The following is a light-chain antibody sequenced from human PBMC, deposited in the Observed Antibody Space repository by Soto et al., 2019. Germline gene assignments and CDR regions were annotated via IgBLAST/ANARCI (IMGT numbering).Light chain of an antibody. V-gene: IGKV3-20*01. J-gene: IGKJ1*01. CDR2: GAS. Sequence: EIVLTQSPGTLSLSPGERATLSCRASQSVSNNYLAWYQQKPGQAPRLLIYGASSRVTGIQDRFSGSGSGTDFTLTIRRLEPEDFAVYYCQQYGSSPWTFGQGTKVDIK. CDR1: QSVSNNY. CDR3: QQYGSSPWT.